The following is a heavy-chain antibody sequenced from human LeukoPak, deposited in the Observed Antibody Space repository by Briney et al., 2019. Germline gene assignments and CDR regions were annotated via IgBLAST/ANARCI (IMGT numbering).Heavy chain of an antibody. CDR3: VRDRGYGGNSGPFDS. Sequence: SETLSLTCTVSGYSISSGYYWGWIRQPPGKGLEWIGSIYHSGSTYYNPSLKSRVTISVDTSKNQFSLRLTSVTASDTAVYYCVRDRGYGGNSGPFDSWGQGTLVTVSS. V-gene: IGHV4-38-2*02. J-gene: IGHJ4*02. CDR1: GYSISSGYY. D-gene: IGHD4-23*01. CDR2: IYHSGST.